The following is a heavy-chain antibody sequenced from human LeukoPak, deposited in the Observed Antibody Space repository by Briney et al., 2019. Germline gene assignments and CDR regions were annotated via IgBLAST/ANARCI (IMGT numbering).Heavy chain of an antibody. J-gene: IGHJ6*03. V-gene: IGHV4-38-2*02. CDR2: IYQGGAT. D-gene: IGHD3-10*01. Sequence: SETLSLTCSVSGYSISSGYYWGWVRQPPGKGLEWIGTIYQGGATHDNQSLKSRFTISIDKSKNQLSLRLMSVTVADTAVYYCARSVYYGSWSYFDYYYSMDVWGKGTTVTVSS. CDR3: ARSVYYGSWSYFDYYYSMDV. CDR1: GYSISSGYY.